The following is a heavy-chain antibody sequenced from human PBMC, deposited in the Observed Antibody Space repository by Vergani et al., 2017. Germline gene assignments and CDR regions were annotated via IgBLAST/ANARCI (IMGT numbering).Heavy chain of an antibody. CDR3: TRDQVGTTYFDY. D-gene: IGHD1-1*01. CDR1: GFTFGDYA. V-gene: IGHV3-49*03. Sequence: EVQLVESGGGLVQPGRSLRLSCTASGFTFGDYAMSWFRQAPGKGLEWVGFIRSKAYGGKTEYAASVKGRFTISRDDSKSIAYLQMNSLKTEDTAVYYCTRDQVGTTYFDYWGQGTLVTVSS. CDR2: IRSKAYGGKT. J-gene: IGHJ4*02.